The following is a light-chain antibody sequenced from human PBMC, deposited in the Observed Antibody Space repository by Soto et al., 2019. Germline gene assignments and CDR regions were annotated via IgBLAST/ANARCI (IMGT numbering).Light chain of an antibody. CDR1: QSVSSK. V-gene: IGKV3-15*01. CDR3: QQYDNWPPLT. CDR2: GAS. J-gene: IGKJ4*01. Sequence: IVMTQSPATLSVSPGERATLSCRASQSVSSKLAWYQQKLGQAPRLLIYGASTRATGIPARFSGSGSGTEFTLTISSLQSEDFAVYYCQQYDNWPPLTFGGGTKVEIK.